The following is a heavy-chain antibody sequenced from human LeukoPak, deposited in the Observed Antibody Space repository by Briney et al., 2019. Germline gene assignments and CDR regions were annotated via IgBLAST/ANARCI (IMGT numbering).Heavy chain of an antibody. CDR3: ARGPYYDFWSGFPPYYYYYMDV. D-gene: IGHD3-3*01. J-gene: IGHJ6*03. V-gene: IGHV4-34*01. CDR1: GGSFSGYY. CDR2: INHSGST. Sequence: KPSETLSLTCAVYGGSFSGYYWSWIRQPPGKGLEWIGEINHSGSTNYNPSLKSRVTISVDTSKNQFSLKLGSVTAADTAVYYCARGPYYDFWSGFPPYYYYYMDVWGKGTTVTVSS.